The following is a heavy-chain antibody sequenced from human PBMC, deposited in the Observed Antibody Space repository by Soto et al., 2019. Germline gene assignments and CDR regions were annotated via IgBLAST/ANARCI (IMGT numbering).Heavy chain of an antibody. Sequence: GGSLRLSCAASGFTFSSYAMSWVRQAPGKGLEWVSAISGSGGSTYYADSVKGRFTISRDNSKNTLYLQMNSLRAEDTAVYYCARGPSYSDYSNDWFFDSWGQGALVTVSS. CDR3: ARGPSYSDYSNDWFFDS. CDR2: ISGSGGST. D-gene: IGHD3-9*01. CDR1: GFTFSSYA. V-gene: IGHV3-23*01. J-gene: IGHJ4*02.